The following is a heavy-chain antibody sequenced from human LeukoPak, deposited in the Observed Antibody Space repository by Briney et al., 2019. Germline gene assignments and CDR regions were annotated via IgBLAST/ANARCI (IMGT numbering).Heavy chain of an antibody. CDR2: IYSGAST. Sequence: PGGSLRLSCAASGFTFSSYAMSWVRQAPGKGLEWVSVIYSGASTYYADSVKGRFTISRDNSKNTLYLQMNSLRAEDTAVYYCARGFSSFDPWGQGTLVTVSS. CDR3: ARGFSSFDP. J-gene: IGHJ5*02. D-gene: IGHD3-10*01. CDR1: GFTFSSYA. V-gene: IGHV3-53*01.